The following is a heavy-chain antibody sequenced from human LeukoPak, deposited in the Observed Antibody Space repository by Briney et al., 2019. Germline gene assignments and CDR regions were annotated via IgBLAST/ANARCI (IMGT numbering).Heavy chain of an antibody. V-gene: IGHV3-30*18. CDR3: AKDFGSGSYPANYFDY. CDR2: ISYDGSNK. Sequence: PGGSLRLSCAASGFTFSSYGMHWVRQAPGKGLEWVAVISYDGSNKYYADSVKGRFTISRDNSKNTLYLQMNSLRAEDTAVYYCAKDFGSGSYPANYFDYWGQGTLVTVSS. D-gene: IGHD3-10*01. J-gene: IGHJ4*02. CDR1: GFTFSSYG.